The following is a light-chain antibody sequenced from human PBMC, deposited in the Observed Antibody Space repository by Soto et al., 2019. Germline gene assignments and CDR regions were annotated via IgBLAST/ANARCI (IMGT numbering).Light chain of an antibody. CDR1: SSDVGGYDY. CDR3: CSDAGSDFWV. CDR2: DVT. V-gene: IGLV2-11*01. Sequence: QSVLTQPRSVSGSPGQSVTISCTGTSSDVGGYDYVSWYQQHPGKAPKLMIYDVTKRPSGVPDRFSGSKSGNTASLTISGLQAEDEAYYHCCSDAGSDFWVFGGGTKLTVL. J-gene: IGLJ3*02.